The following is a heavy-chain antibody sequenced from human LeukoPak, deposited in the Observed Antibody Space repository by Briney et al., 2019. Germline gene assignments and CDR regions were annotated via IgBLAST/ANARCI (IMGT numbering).Heavy chain of an antibody. D-gene: IGHD6-19*01. Sequence: ASVKVSRKISGYSLTKLSVHWVRQAPGKGLEWMGGFDPDDGKTIWAEKFQGRVTMTEDTSTDTAYMDLNSLSSDDTAVYYCTTVVAGNWFDPWGQGTLVTVSS. V-gene: IGHV1-24*01. J-gene: IGHJ5*02. CDR3: TTVVAGNWFDP. CDR2: FDPDDGKT. CDR1: GYSLTKLS.